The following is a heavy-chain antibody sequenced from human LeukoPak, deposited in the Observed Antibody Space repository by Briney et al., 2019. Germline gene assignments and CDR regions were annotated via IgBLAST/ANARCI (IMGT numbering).Heavy chain of an antibody. CDR1: GYTFTSYG. Sequence: GASVKVSCKASGYTFTSYGISWVRQAPGQGLEWMGWISAYNGNTNYAQKLQGRVTMTTDTSTSTAYMELRSLRSDDTAVYYCARDGAYCGGDCYPNYYYYYGMDVRGQGTTVTVSS. D-gene: IGHD2-21*02. CDR2: ISAYNGNT. V-gene: IGHV1-18*01. J-gene: IGHJ6*02. CDR3: ARDGAYCGGDCYPNYYYYYGMDV.